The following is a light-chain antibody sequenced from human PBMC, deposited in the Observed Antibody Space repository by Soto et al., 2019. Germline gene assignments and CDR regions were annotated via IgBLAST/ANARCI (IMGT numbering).Light chain of an antibody. CDR1: RSDVGSYTY. V-gene: IGLV2-14*01. Sequence: QSALTQPASVSGSPGQSITISCTGTRSDVGSYTYVSWYQHHPGRAPKLIIYEVSNRPSGVSNRFSGSKSGDTASLTISGLQAEEEAPYYCSSPTRSKTPVFGGGTKLTVL. J-gene: IGLJ3*02. CDR2: EVS. CDR3: SSPTRSKTPV.